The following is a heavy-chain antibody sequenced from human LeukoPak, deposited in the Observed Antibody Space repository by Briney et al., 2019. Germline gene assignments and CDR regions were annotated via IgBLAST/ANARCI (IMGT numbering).Heavy chain of an antibody. J-gene: IGHJ4*02. CDR2: INHSGGT. Sequence: SETLSLTCAVYGGSFSGYYWSWIRQPPGKGLEWIGEINHSGGTNYNPSLKSRVTISVDTSKNQFSLKLSSVTAADTAVYYCARRGGFRYFDYWGQGTLVTVSS. CDR3: ARRGGFRYFDY. D-gene: IGHD3-16*01. V-gene: IGHV4-34*01. CDR1: GGSFSGYY.